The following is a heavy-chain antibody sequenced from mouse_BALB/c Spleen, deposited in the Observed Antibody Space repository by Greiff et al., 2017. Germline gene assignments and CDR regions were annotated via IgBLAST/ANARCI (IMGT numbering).Heavy chain of an antibody. Sequence: EVKLVESGPGLVKPSQSLSLTCTVTGYSITSDYAWNWIRQFPGNKLEWMGYISYSGSTSYNPTLKSRISITRDTSKNQFYLQLNSVTTEDTATYYCVRRDYDYDRAWFAYWGQGTLVTVSA. CDR3: VRRDYDYDRAWFAY. D-gene: IGHD2-4*01. CDR1: GYSITSDYA. V-gene: IGHV3-2*02. J-gene: IGHJ3*01. CDR2: ISYSGST.